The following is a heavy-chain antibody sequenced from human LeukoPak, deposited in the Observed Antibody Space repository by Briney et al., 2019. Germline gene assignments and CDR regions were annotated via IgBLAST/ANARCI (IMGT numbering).Heavy chain of an antibody. CDR1: GYTFTGYY. D-gene: IGHD3-22*01. CDR2: INPNSGGT. V-gene: IGHV1-2*04. Sequence: ASVKVSCKASGYTFTGYYMHWVRQAPGQGLEWMGWINPNSGGTNYAQKFQGWVTMTRDTSISTAYMELSRLRSDDTAVYYCARERSGTAYYYDSSSSQGDAFDIWGQGTMVTVSS. J-gene: IGHJ3*02. CDR3: ARERSGTAYYYDSSSSQGDAFDI.